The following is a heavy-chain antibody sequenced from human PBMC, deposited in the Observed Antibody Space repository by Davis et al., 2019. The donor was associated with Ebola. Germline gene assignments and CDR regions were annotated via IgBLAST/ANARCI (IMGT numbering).Heavy chain of an antibody. CDR1: GFTFSTYW. Sequence: PGGSLRLSCAASGFTFSTYWMTWVRQAPGKGLEWVANIKVDGSEKYFVDSVKGRFTISRDNAKNSLYLQMNNLRAEDTAVYYCARTYGYSSGWYGYWGQGTLVTVSS. V-gene: IGHV3-7*03. CDR2: IKVDGSEK. D-gene: IGHD6-19*01. J-gene: IGHJ4*02. CDR3: ARTYGYSSGWYGY.